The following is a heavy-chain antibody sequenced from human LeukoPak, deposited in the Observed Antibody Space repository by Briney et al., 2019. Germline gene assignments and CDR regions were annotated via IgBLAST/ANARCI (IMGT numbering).Heavy chain of an antibody. Sequence: GASVKVSCKASGYTFTSYYMHWVRQAPGQGLEWMGIINPGGGTTSYAQKFQGRVTMTEDTSTDTAYMELSSLRSEDTAVYYCATGPFPDYYMDVWGKGTTVTVSS. V-gene: IGHV1-46*01. CDR3: ATGPFPDYYMDV. CDR1: GYTFTSYY. J-gene: IGHJ6*03. CDR2: INPGGGTT.